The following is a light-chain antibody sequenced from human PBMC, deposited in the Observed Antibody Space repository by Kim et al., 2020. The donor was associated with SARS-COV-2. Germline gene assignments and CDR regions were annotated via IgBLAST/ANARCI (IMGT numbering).Light chain of an antibody. V-gene: IGKV3-15*01. CDR2: DAS. CDR1: QSVNSN. CDR3: QQYDDWPPWT. Sequence: SPGETATLSCRATQSVNSNVAWYQQKPGQAPRLLIYDASTRATGIPARFSGSGSGTDFTLTISSLQSEDLAIYHCQQYDDWPPWTFGQGTKVDIK. J-gene: IGKJ1*01.